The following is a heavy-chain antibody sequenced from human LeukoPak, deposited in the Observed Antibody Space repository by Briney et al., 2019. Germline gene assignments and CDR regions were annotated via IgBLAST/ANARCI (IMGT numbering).Heavy chain of an antibody. CDR3: ARRTYSSTWYFDY. Sequence: SETLSLTCAVYGGSFSGYYWSWIRQPPGKGLECIGEINDSVITNYNPSLKSRVTISVDTSKNQFSLKLTSVTAADTAVYYCARRTYSSTWYFDYWGQGTLVTVSS. CDR1: GGSFSGYY. J-gene: IGHJ4*02. D-gene: IGHD6-13*01. V-gene: IGHV4-34*01. CDR2: INDSVIT.